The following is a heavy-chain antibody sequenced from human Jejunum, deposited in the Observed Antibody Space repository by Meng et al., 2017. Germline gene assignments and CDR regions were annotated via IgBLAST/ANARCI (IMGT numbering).Heavy chain of an antibody. CDR3: ARTQGGRRLVNY. CDR1: GFTFGADY. J-gene: IGHJ4*02. V-gene: IGHV3-11*01. Sequence: GQMVESGGGLVRPGRPLRLSCAVFGFTFGADYMGWIRQAPGKGLEWVSYMRSSGSVRYYADSAKGRFTISRDNAKNLLYLQMNSLRAEDTAVYYCARTQGGRRLVNYWGQGTLVTVSS. D-gene: IGHD6-25*01. CDR2: MRSSGSVR.